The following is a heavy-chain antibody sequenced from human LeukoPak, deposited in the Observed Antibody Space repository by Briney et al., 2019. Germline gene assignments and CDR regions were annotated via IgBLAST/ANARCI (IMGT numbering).Heavy chain of an antibody. Sequence: PSETLSLTCTVSGGSISNYYWTWIRQPADKGLEYIGRIFASGSTKYNPSLNPSLKSRVTMSADTSENQVSLKLTSVTAADTAVYYCARDRLGTYVLGAFDIWGQGIMVTVSS. V-gene: IGHV4-4*07. CDR1: GGSISNYY. CDR3: ARDRLGTYVLGAFDI. CDR2: IFASGST. J-gene: IGHJ3*02. D-gene: IGHD3-16*01.